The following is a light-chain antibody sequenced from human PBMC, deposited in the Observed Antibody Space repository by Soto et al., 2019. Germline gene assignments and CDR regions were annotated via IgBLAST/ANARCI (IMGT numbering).Light chain of an antibody. J-gene: IGLJ3*02. CDR1: SSNIGAGYD. Sequence: SVLTQPPSVSGAPGQRVTISCTGSSSNIGAGYDVHWYQQLPGTAPKLLIFVNNNRPSGVPDRFSGSKSGTSASLAITGLQAEDEADYYCQSYDSSLSGWVFGGGTKLTVL. CDR2: VNN. CDR3: QSYDSSLSGWV. V-gene: IGLV1-40*01.